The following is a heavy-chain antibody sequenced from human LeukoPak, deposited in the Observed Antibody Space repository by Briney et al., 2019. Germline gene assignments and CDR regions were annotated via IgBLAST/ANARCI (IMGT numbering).Heavy chain of an antibody. CDR2: IYYSGST. V-gene: IGHV4-39*01. CDR3: ARPLMSAGYSYGPSGFDP. CDR1: GGSFSSSSYY. D-gene: IGHD5-18*01. J-gene: IGHJ5*02. Sequence: SETLSLTCGASGGSFSSSSYYWGWIRQPPGKGLEWIGSIYYSGSTYYNPSLKSRVTISVDASKNQFSLKLSSVTAADTAVYYCARPLMSAGYSYGPSGFDPWGQGTLVTVSS.